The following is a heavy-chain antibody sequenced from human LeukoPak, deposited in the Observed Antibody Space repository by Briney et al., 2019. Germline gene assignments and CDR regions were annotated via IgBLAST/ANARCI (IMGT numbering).Heavy chain of an antibody. CDR2: IYPGDSDT. J-gene: IGHJ4*02. V-gene: IGHV5-51*01. CDR3: ARPSRYCSSNSCYMKGELDY. Sequence: GASLKISCKGSGYSFTNYWIGWVRPLPGKGLEWMGIIYPGDSDTRYSPSFQGQVTISADKSISTAYLQWSGLNASDTAMYSRARPSRYCSSNSCYMKGELDYWGQGTLVTVSS. CDR1: GYSFTNYW. D-gene: IGHD2-2*02.